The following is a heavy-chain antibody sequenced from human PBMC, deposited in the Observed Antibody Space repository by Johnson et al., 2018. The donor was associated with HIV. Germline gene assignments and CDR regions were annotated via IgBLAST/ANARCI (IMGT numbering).Heavy chain of an antibody. V-gene: IGHV3-30*04. J-gene: IGHJ3*02. D-gene: IGHD1-1*01. Sequence: QVQLVESGGGVARPGRSLRLSCAASGFTFSSYAMHWVRQAPGKGLEWVAVIPYDGSNQYYADSVKGRFTISRDNSKNTLYLQMNSLRASDTAVYYCAKVGGTTILRDAFDIWGQGTMVTVSS. CDR1: GFTFSSYA. CDR2: IPYDGSNQ. CDR3: AKVGGTTILRDAFDI.